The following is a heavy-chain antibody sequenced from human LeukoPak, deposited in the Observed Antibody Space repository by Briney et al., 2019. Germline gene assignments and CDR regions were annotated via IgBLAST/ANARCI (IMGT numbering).Heavy chain of an antibody. D-gene: IGHD4/OR15-4a*01. CDR2: ISSSSYI. CDR1: GFTFSSYS. V-gene: IGHV3-21*01. Sequence: PGGSLRLSCAASGFTFSSYSMNWVRQAPGKGLEWVSSISSSSYIYYADSVKGRFTISRDNAKNSLYLQMNSLRAEDTAVYCCARDYGGYLDYWGQGTLVTVSS. CDR3: ARDYGGYLDY. J-gene: IGHJ4*02.